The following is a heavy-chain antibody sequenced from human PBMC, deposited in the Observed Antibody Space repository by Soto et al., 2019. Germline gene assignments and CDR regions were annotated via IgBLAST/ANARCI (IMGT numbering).Heavy chain of an antibody. V-gene: IGHV2-5*01. CDR3: ADRPSGWYLFDY. CDR1: GVSLSTSGLG. CDR2: IYWNDDK. J-gene: IGHJ4*02. D-gene: IGHD6-19*01. Sequence: QITLKESVPTLLRPTQTLLLTCTFSGVSLSTSGLGVGWSRQPPGKTLEGLALIYWNDDKRYSPSLKARLTITKDNSKNQVVLKMNNLDPVDTAAYYCADRPSGWYLFDYWGQGTLVTVSS.